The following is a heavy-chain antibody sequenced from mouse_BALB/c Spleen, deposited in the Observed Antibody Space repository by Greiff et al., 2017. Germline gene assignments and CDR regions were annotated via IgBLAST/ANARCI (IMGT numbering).Heavy chain of an antibody. CDR3: ARCETGTCYAMDY. V-gene: IGHV1-9*01. J-gene: IGHJ4*01. CDR2: ILPGSGST. CDR1: GYTFSSYW. Sequence: VQLQQSGAELMKPGASVKISCKATGYTFSSYWIEWVKQRPGHGLEWIGEILPGSGSTNYNEKFKGKATFTADTSSNTAYMQLSSLTSEDSAVYYCARCETGTCYAMDYWGQGTSVTVSS. D-gene: IGHD4-1*01.